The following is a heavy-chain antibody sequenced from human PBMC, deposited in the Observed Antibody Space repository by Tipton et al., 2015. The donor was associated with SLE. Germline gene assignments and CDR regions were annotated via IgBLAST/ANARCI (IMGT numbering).Heavy chain of an antibody. J-gene: IGHJ6*02. CDR1: GGSIRSSSYY. CDR3: ATTSGAYGMDV. V-gene: IGHV4-39*01. CDR2: IYYSGGT. Sequence: TLSLTCTVSGGSIRSSSYYWGWIRQPPGKGLEWIGSIYYSGGTYYNPSLKSRVTISVDTSKNQFSLKVSSVTAADTAVYYCATTSGAYGMDVWGQGTTVTVSS. D-gene: IGHD3-10*01.